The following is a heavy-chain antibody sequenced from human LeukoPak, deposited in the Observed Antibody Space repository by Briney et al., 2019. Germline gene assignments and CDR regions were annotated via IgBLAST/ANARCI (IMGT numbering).Heavy chain of an antibody. V-gene: IGHV3-23*01. Sequence: PGGSLRLSCAAPGVTFCTDARNWGRQAPGKGLEWVSSIRGGGGNTYHADSVKGRFTISRDNSKNTLYLQMNSMRAEDAAVYYVAKDLEEHTVGSFDCWGQGTLVTVSS. D-gene: IGHD4-23*01. CDR3: AKDLEEHTVGSFDC. J-gene: IGHJ4*02. CDR2: IRGGGGNT. CDR1: GVTFCTDA.